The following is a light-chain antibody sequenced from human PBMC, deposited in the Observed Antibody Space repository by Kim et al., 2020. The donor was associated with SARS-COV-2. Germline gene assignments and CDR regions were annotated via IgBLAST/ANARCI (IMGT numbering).Light chain of an antibody. V-gene: IGLV3-9*01. Sequence: SYELTQPLSVSVALGQTARITCGGNNIGSKNVHWYQQKPGQAPVLVIYRDSNRPSGIPERFSGSNSGNTATLTISRAQAGDEADYYCQVWDRRSWVFGGG. J-gene: IGLJ3*02. CDR1: NIGSKN. CDR2: RDS. CDR3: QVWDRRSWV.